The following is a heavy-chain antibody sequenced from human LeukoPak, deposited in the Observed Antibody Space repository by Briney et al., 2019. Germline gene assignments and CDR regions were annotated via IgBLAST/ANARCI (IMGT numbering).Heavy chain of an antibody. V-gene: IGHV5-10-1*01. CDR1: GXSFTSYW. J-gene: IGHJ4*02. CDR3: ARCTASSSNDY. Sequence: GESLRISCKGSGXSFTSYWITWVRQTPGKGLEWMGRIDPGDSYANYSPSFQGHVTISADKSISTAYLQWSSLKASDTGMYYCARCTASSSNDYWGQGTLVTVSS. D-gene: IGHD6-19*01. CDR2: IDPGDSYA.